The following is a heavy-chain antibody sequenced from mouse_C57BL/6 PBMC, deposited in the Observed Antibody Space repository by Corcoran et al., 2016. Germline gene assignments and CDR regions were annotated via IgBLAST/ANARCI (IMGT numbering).Heavy chain of an antibody. CDR1: GYTFTSYG. D-gene: IGHD1-1*01. Sequence: QVQLQQSGAELARPGASVKLSCKASGYTFTSYGISWVKQRTGQGLEWIGEIYPRSGNTYYNEKFKGKATLTADKSSSTAYMELRSLTSEDSAVYFCARADYYGSHYYAMDYWGQGTSVTVSS. CDR3: ARADYYGSHYYAMDY. CDR2: IYPRSGNT. J-gene: IGHJ4*01. V-gene: IGHV1-81*01.